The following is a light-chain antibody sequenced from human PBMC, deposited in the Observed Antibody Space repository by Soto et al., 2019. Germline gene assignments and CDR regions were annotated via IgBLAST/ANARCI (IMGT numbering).Light chain of an antibody. J-gene: IGKJ2*01. CDR2: GAS. V-gene: IGKV3-20*01. CDR1: QSVSSTY. Sequence: ELVLTQSPGTLSLSPGERATLSCRVRQSVSSTYLAWYQHKPGQAPRLLVSGASRRATGIPDRFSGSGSGTHFDLTISRVEPEDFVVYYCHQFGGSPPYTFGQGNKLELK. CDR3: HQFGGSPPYT.